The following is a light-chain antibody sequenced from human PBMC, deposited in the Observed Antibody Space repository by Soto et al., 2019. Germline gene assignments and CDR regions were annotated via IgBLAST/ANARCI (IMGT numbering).Light chain of an antibody. J-gene: IGKJ2*01. V-gene: IGKV3-11*01. CDR1: QSVSSY. CDR3: QQRSSRPPMYT. CDR2: DAS. Sequence: EIVLTRSPATLSLSPGEGATLSCRASQSVSSYLVWYQQKPGQAPRLLIYDASKRATGIPARFSGSGSGTDFTLTISSLETEDFEVYYCQQRSSRPPMYTFGQGTKVDIK.